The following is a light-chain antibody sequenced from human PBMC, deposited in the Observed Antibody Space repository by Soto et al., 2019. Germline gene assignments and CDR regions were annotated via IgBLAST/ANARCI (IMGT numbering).Light chain of an antibody. CDR3: QSADSSGTSYVV. CDR1: ALPKQY. V-gene: IGLV3-25*03. Sequence: SSELTQPPSVSVSPGQTARITCSGDALPKQYAYWYQQKPGQAPVLVIYKDSERPSGIPERFSGSSSGTTATLTISGVQAEDEADYYCQSADSSGTSYVVFGGGTKLTVL. J-gene: IGLJ2*01. CDR2: KDS.